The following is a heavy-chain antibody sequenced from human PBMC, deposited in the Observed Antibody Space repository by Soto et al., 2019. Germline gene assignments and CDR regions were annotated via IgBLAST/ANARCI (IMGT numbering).Heavy chain of an antibody. D-gene: IGHD2-2*01. CDR2: ASGNNGAS. J-gene: IGHJ5*01. Sequence: ASVKVSCEASGYTSADFGISWVRQAPGQGLEWMGWASGNNGASNPAPKVQGRITMTLDTSTGVSYMALRSLRSDDTAIYYCVRDQKYFRVNGNWFDSWGQGTLVTVSS. CDR3: VRDQKYFRVNGNWFDS. CDR1: GYTSADFG. V-gene: IGHV1-18*04.